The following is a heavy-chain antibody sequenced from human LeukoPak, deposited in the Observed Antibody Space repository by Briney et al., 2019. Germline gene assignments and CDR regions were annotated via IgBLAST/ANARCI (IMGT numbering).Heavy chain of an antibody. Sequence: GGSLRLSCGASGFTFCSYSMNWVRRAPGKGLEGVSSINSSSSYIYYADSVKGRFTISRDNAKNSLYLQMNSLRAEDTAVYYCARDVGGWFDPWGQGTLVTVSS. D-gene: IGHD1-26*01. CDR2: INSSSSYI. J-gene: IGHJ5*02. CDR1: GFTFCSYS. V-gene: IGHV3-21*01. CDR3: ARDVGGWFDP.